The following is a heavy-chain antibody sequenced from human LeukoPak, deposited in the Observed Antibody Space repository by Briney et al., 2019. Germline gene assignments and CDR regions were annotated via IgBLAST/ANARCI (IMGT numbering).Heavy chain of an antibody. J-gene: IGHJ5*02. CDR1: GGSISSYY. CDR2: IYYSGST. CDR3: ARTPTGGFGELLSHPFDP. D-gene: IGHD3-10*01. Sequence: SETLSLTCTVSGGSISSYYWSWIRQPPGKGLEWIGYIYYSGSTNYNPSLKSRVTISVDTSKNQFSLKLSSVTAADTAVYYCARTPTGGFGELLSHPFDPWGQGTLVTVSS. V-gene: IGHV4-59*01.